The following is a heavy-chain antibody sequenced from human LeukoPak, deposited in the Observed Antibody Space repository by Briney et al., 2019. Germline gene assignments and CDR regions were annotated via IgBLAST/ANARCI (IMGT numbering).Heavy chain of an antibody. CDR2: IDQGGSTK. J-gene: IGHJ3*01. CDR1: GFTFNTYW. CDR3: VRDKGGRSGAIYYDAFDV. D-gene: IGHD1-26*01. V-gene: IGHV3-7*01. Sequence: GGSLRLSXAASGFTFNTYWMIWVRQAPGKGLEWVANIDQGGSTKYYVDSLKGRFTISRDNAKNSLYLQMNSLRAEDTAVYYCVRDKGGRSGAIYYDAFDVWGQGTMVTVSS.